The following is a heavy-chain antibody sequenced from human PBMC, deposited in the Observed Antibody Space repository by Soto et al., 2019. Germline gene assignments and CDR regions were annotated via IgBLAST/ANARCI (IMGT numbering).Heavy chain of an antibody. CDR1: GFMFTSSA. CDR3: AAVPVLRFLKWLPAYFDY. V-gene: IGHV1-58*01. D-gene: IGHD3-3*01. J-gene: IGHJ4*02. CDR2: LVVGSGNT. Sequence: SVNASSKTSGFMFTSSAVQWVRQARRQRLEWIGWLVVGSGNTHYAQHFQERVTLTRDMSTGTAYMELSSLRSEDTAVYYCAAVPVLRFLKWLPAYFDYWGQGTLVTVSS.